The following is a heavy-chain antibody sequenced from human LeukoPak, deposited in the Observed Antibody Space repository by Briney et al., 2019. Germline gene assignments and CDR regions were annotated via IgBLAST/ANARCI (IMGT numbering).Heavy chain of an antibody. CDR1: GYTFTSYD. CDR3: AREQSSSGWNSPEGTFDY. D-gene: IGHD6-19*01. Sequence: ASVKVSCKASGYTFTSYDITWVRQAPGQGLEWMGWINPYNGNTNYAQKVQDRVTMTTDTSTSTAYMELRSLTSDDTAVYYCAREQSSSGWNSPEGTFDYWGQGTLVTVSS. V-gene: IGHV1-18*01. J-gene: IGHJ4*02. CDR2: INPYNGNT.